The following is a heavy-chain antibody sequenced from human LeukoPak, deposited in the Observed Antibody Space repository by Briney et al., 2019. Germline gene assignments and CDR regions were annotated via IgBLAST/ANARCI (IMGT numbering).Heavy chain of an antibody. CDR2: INPSGGST. J-gene: IGHJ5*02. Sequence: ASVKVSCTASGYTFTSYYMHWVRQAPGQGLEWMGIINPSGGSTSYAQKFQGRVTMTRDMSTSTVYMELSSLRSEDTAVYYCARDSNYEILTGYLFDPWGQGTLVTVSS. V-gene: IGHV1-46*01. CDR3: ARDSNYEILTGYLFDP. CDR1: GYTFTSYY. D-gene: IGHD3-9*01.